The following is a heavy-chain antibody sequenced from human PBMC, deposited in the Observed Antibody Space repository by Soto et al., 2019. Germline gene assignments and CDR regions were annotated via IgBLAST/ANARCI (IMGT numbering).Heavy chain of an antibody. CDR2: IYYNGST. CDR3: ARVYGGAFDY. J-gene: IGHJ4*02. Sequence: SETLSLTCTVSGGSISDDDYYWNWFRQPPGKGLEWIGHIYYNGSTYYNPSLKSRVTISLDTSKNQFSLKLTSVTAADTALYFCARVYGGAFDYWGQGTLVTVSS. CDR1: GGSISDDDYY. D-gene: IGHD4-17*01. V-gene: IGHV4-30-4*02.